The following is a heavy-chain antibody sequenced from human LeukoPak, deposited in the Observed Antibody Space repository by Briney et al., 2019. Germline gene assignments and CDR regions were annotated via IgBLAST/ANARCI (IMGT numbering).Heavy chain of an antibody. V-gene: IGHV1-18*01. CDR1: GYTFTNYG. Sequence: ASVKVSCKASGYTFTNYGISWVRQAPGQGLEWMGWINAYNGNTSYAEKFQGRVTMTADTSTSTAYMELRSLRSDDTAVYYCARSVTGDVYNFFDQWGQGTLVTVSS. CDR3: ARSVTGDVYNFFDQ. J-gene: IGHJ4*02. D-gene: IGHD5-24*01. CDR2: INAYNGNT.